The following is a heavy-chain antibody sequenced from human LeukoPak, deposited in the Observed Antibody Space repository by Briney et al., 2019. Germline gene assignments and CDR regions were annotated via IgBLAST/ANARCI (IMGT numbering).Heavy chain of an antibody. Sequence: GESLKISCKGSGYSFTSYWIGWVRQMPGKGLEWLGIIYPGDSDTRYSPSFQGQVTISADKSISTAYLQWSSLKASDTAMYYCARQGVYYYDSSGPDYWGQGTLVTVSS. J-gene: IGHJ4*02. CDR2: IYPGDSDT. CDR1: GYSFTSYW. CDR3: ARQGVYYYDSSGPDY. V-gene: IGHV5-51*01. D-gene: IGHD3-22*01.